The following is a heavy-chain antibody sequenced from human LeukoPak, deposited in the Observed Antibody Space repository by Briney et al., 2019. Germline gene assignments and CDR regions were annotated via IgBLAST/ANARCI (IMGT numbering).Heavy chain of an antibody. J-gene: IGHJ3*02. CDR3: ARSITMMDSDAFDI. CDR1: GYTFTSYG. Sequence: ASVTVSCKASGYTFTSYGISWVRQAPGQGLEWMGWISAYNGNTNYAQKLQGRVTMTTDTSTSTAYMELRSLRSDDTAVYYCARSITMMDSDAFDIWGQGTMVTVSS. D-gene: IGHD3-22*01. V-gene: IGHV1-18*01. CDR2: ISAYNGNT.